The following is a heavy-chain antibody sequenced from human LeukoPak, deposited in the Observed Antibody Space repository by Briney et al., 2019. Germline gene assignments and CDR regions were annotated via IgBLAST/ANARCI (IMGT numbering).Heavy chain of an antibody. CDR3: AHRNSSSWYGNDWFDP. CDR2: IYWNDDK. J-gene: IGHJ5*02. CDR1: GYSISSGYYW. V-gene: IGHV2-5*01. Sequence: TLSLTCTVSGYSISSGYYWGWIRQPPGKALEWLALIYWNDDKRYSPSLKSRLTITKDTSKNQVVLTMTNMDPVDTATYYCAHRNSSSWYGNDWFDPWGQGTLVTVSS. D-gene: IGHD6-13*01.